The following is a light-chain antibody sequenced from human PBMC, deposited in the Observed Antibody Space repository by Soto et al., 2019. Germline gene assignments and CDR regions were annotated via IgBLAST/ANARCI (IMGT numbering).Light chain of an antibody. CDR2: LGS. Sequence: DIVMTQSPLSLPVTPGEPASISCRSSQSLLHSNGYNYLDWYLQKPGQSPQLLIYLGSNRASGVPDRFSGSVSGTDFTLKISRVEADDVGVYYCMQPLQAPYTFGAGTKLKIK. J-gene: IGKJ2*01. CDR1: QSLLHSNGYNY. CDR3: MQPLQAPYT. V-gene: IGKV2-28*01.